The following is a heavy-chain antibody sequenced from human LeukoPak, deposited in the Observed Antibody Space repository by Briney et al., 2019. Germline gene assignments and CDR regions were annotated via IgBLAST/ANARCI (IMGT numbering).Heavy chain of an antibody. CDR2: INHSGRT. V-gene: IGHV4-34*01. CDR3: ARDPCSSINCPLRF. Sequence: PSETLSLTCAVSGGSLSGSYCTWVRQSPGEGLEWFGEINHSGRTNYNPSLQSRVTISLDTTRSQFSLILRSVTAADTAVYYCARDPCSSINCPLRFWGQGTPVTVSS. J-gene: IGHJ4*02. CDR1: GGSLSGSY. D-gene: IGHD2-2*01.